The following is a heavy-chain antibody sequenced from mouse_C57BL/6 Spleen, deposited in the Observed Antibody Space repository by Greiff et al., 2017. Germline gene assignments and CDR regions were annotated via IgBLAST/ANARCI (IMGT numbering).Heavy chain of an antibody. CDR2: INPDSSTI. CDR3: ARRGTYYDYDDGDWYFDV. CDR1: GIDFSRYW. Sequence: EVMLVESGGGLVQPGGSLKLSCAASGIDFSRYWLSWVRRAPGKGLEWIGEINPDSSTINYAPSLKDKFIISRDNAKNTLYLQMSKVRSEDTALYYCARRGTYYDYDDGDWYFDVWGTGTTVTVSS. V-gene: IGHV4-1*01. J-gene: IGHJ1*03. D-gene: IGHD2-4*01.